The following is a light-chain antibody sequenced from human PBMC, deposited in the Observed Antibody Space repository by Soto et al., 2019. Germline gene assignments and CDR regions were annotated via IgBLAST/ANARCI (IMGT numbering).Light chain of an antibody. V-gene: IGLV2-23*02. J-gene: IGLJ2*01. Sequence: QSVLTQPASVSGSPGQSITISCTGTSNDIGSHNFVSWYQQHPGKAPELIIYEVSTRPSGVSHRFSGSKSGNTASLTISGLQAEDEADYYCYSYVGTISFGGGTKLTVL. CDR3: YSYVGTIS. CDR1: SNDIGSHNF. CDR2: EVS.